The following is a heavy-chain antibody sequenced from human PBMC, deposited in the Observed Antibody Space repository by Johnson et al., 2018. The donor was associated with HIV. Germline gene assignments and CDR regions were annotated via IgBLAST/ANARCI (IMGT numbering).Heavy chain of an antibody. CDR3: ARRAHDAFDI. CDR1: GLTFSSYA. CDR2: ISSDGGSS. Sequence: VQLVESGGGLVQPGGSLRLSCAASGLTFSSYAMHWVRQAPGKGLDSVSAISSDGGSSSSANSVKGRFTISRDNSKNTLFLQMGSLRAEDMAVYYCARRAHDAFDIWGQGTMVTVSS. J-gene: IGHJ3*02. V-gene: IGHV3-64*01.